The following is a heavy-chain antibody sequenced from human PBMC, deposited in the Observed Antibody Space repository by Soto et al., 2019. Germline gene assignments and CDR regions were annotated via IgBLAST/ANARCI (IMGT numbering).Heavy chain of an antibody. CDR1: GFRFSDFY. D-gene: IGHD5-12*01. Sequence: GGSLRLSCAASGFRFSDFYMTWIRQAPGKGLEWLGFIRNDIYDETTEYAASVKGRIIISRDDSKSMAYLQMDSLKTEDTGVYYCTRGRDGYNPYYFLYWGQGALVTVSS. CDR2: IRNDIYDETT. J-gene: IGHJ4*02. CDR3: TRGRDGYNPYYFLY. V-gene: IGHV3-49*03.